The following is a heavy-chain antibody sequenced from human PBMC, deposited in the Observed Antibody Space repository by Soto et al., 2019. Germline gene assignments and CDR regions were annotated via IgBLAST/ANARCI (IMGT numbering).Heavy chain of an antibody. D-gene: IGHD2-15*01. J-gene: IGHJ6*02. CDR2: ISTYNGNT. Sequence: QVQLVQSGAEVKKPGASVKVSCKASGYTFDRYGISWVRQAPGQGLEWMGWISTYNGNTNYAQKLKGRVTMTTDTFTSTAYMELRSLTSDDTAVYYCARDGYCSSGSCALYSHEYFGMDVWGQGTTVTVSS. CDR3: ARDGYCSSGSCALYSHEYFGMDV. V-gene: IGHV1-18*01. CDR1: GYTFDRYG.